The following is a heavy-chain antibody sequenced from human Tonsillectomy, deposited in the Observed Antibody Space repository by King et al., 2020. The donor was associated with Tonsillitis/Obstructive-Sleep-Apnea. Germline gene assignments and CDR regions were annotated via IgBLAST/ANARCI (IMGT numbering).Heavy chain of an antibody. CDR2: IWYDGSNK. V-gene: IGHV3-33*01. Sequence: VQLVESGGGVVQPGRSLRLSCAASGFTFSNYGMHWVRQAPGKGLEWVAVIWYDGSNKYYADSVKGRFTISRDNSKNTLYLQMNSLRAEDTAVYYCARGGRVALVTHYGMDVWGQGTPVTVSS. J-gene: IGHJ6*02. CDR1: GFTFSNYG. CDR3: ARGGRVALVTHYGMDV. D-gene: IGHD1-26*01.